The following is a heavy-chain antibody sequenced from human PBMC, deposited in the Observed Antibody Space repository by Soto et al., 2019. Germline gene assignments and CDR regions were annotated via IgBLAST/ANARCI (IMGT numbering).Heavy chain of an antibody. CDR2: IKQDGSEK. D-gene: IGHD6-13*01. J-gene: IGHJ4*02. V-gene: IGHV3-7*01. CDR3: ARDTRGIAAAGSHY. CDR1: GFTFSSYW. Sequence: VQLVESGGGLVQPGGSLRLSCAASGFTFSSYWMSWVRQAPGKGLEWVANIKQDGSEKYYVDSVKGRFTISRDNAKNSLYLQMNSLRAEDTAVYYCARDTRGIAAAGSHYWGQGTLVTVSS.